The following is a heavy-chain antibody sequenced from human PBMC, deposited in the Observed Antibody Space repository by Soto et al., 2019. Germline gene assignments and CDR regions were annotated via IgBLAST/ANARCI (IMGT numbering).Heavy chain of an antibody. CDR3: ARGYYDSSGYTVFDY. CDR1: GFTFSDYY. J-gene: IGHJ4*02. Sequence: GGSLRLSCAASGFTFSDYYMSWIRQAPGKGLEWVSYISSSSSYTNYADSVKGRFTISRDNAKNSLYLQMNSLRAEDTAVYYCARGYYDSSGYTVFDYWGQGTLVTVS. CDR2: ISSSSSYT. D-gene: IGHD3-22*01. V-gene: IGHV3-11*06.